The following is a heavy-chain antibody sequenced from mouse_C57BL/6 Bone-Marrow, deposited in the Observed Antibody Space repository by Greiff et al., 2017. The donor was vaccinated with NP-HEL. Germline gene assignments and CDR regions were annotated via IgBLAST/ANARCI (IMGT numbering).Heavy chain of an antibody. CDR3: ARWYYYGSSYDWYFDV. J-gene: IGHJ1*03. CDR1: GFNIKDYY. Sequence: EVKLQESGAELVKPGASVKLSCTASGFNIKDYYMHWVKQRTEQGLEWIGRIDPEDGATKYAPKFQGKATITADTSSNTAYLQLSSLTSEDTAVYYCARWYYYGSSYDWYFDVWGTGTTVTVSS. CDR2: IDPEDGAT. V-gene: IGHV14-2*01. D-gene: IGHD1-1*01.